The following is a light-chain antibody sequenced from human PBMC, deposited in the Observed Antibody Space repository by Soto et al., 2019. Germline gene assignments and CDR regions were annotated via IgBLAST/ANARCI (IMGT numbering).Light chain of an antibody. J-gene: IGKJ1*01. CDR2: KAY. Sequence: DIQMTQSPSTLSASVGDRVTITCRASQSISSWLAWYQQKPGKAPKLLIYKAYSLESGVPSRFSGSGSGTEFTLTISSLQPDDFATSYCQQYNSYRTFGQGTKVEIK. V-gene: IGKV1-5*03. CDR3: QQYNSYRT. CDR1: QSISSW.